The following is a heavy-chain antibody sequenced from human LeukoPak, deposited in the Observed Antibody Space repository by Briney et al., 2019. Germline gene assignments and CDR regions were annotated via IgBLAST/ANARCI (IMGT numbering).Heavy chain of an antibody. V-gene: IGHV1-58*01. CDR3: ATLVTPSY. D-gene: IGHD4-23*01. J-gene: IGHJ4*02. CDR1: GFTFTSSA. CDR2: IVVGSGNT. Sequence: GTSVKVSCKASGFTFTSSAVQWVRQARGQRLEWIGWIVVGSGNTNYAQKLQGRVTMTTDTSTSTAYMELRSLRSDDTAVYYCATLVTPSYWGQGTLVTVSS.